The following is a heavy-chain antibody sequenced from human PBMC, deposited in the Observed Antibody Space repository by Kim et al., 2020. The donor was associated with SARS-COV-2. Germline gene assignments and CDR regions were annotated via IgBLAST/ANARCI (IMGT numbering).Heavy chain of an antibody. D-gene: IGHD3-22*01. V-gene: IGHV1-46*01. Sequence: ASVKVSCKASGYTFTPYYVHWVRQAPGQGLEWMGIINPSDGTTFYVQKFKGRVTVTRDTSTSTVYMELSSLRSEDTAVYYCARKYYDTSGYCFDYWGQGT. CDR3: ARKYYDTSGYCFDY. CDR2: INPSDGTT. J-gene: IGHJ4*02. CDR1: GYTFTPYY.